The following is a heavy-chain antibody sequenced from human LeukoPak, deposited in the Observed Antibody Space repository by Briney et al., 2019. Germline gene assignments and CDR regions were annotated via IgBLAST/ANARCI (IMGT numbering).Heavy chain of an antibody. Sequence: SQTLSLTCTVSGGSISSGGYYWSWIRQPPGKGLEWIGEINHSGSTNYNPSLKSRVTISVDTSKNQFSLKLSSVTAADTAVYYCARGFDCSSTSCTYYFDYWGQGTLVTVSS. CDR2: INHSGST. J-gene: IGHJ4*02. CDR1: GGSISSGGYY. D-gene: IGHD2-2*01. CDR3: ARGFDCSSTSCTYYFDY. V-gene: IGHV4-30-2*01.